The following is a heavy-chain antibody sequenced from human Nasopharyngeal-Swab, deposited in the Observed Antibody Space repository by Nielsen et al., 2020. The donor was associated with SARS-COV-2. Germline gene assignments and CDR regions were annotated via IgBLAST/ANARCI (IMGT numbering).Heavy chain of an antibody. CDR3: GRGGKLGALDI. CDR2: IKQDGSEI. D-gene: IGHD3-16*01. CDR1: GFTFSSYA. Sequence: GESLKISCAASGFTFSSYAMTWVRQAPGKGLEWVANIKQDGSEIYYVDSLKGRFTISRDNAKNSLELQMNSLRVEDTAVYYCGRGGKLGALDIWGQGTMVTVSS. J-gene: IGHJ3*02. V-gene: IGHV3-7*01.